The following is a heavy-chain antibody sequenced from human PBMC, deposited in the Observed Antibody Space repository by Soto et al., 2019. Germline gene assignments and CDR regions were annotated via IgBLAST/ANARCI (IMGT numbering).Heavy chain of an antibody. D-gene: IGHD6-19*01. CDR3: AHRPGGSGWRYYFDY. J-gene: IGHJ4*02. V-gene: IGHV2-5*01. CDR2: TYWNDDD. Sequence: SGPTLVNPTQTLTLTCSFSGFSLTSTGVGVGWFRQPPGKALEWLGLTYWNDDDRYRSSLRSRLTITKDTSKNQVVLTMTNMDPEDTATYYCAHRPGGSGWRYYFDYWGQGTLVTVSP. CDR1: GFSLTSTGVG.